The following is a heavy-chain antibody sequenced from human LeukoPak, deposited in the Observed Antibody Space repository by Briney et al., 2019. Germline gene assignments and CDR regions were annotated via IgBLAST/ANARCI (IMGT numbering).Heavy chain of an antibody. D-gene: IGHD3-10*01. V-gene: IGHV4-59*01. CDR2: IYYSGST. Sequence: SETLSLTCTVSGGSISSYYWSWIRQPPGKGLEWTGYIYYSGSTNYNPSLKSRVTISVDTSKNQFSLKLSSVTAADTAVYYCARMIRGRDAFDIWGQGTMVTVSS. CDR1: GGSISSYY. J-gene: IGHJ3*02. CDR3: ARMIRGRDAFDI.